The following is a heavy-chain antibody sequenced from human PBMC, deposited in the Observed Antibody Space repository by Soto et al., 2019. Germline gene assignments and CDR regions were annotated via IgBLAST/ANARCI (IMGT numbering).Heavy chain of an antibody. CDR2: ISDSSSTI. CDR1: GFTFNSHT. Sequence: EVQLVESGGGLVQPGGSLRLSCAASGFTFNSHTTNWVRQAPGKGLEWLSYISDSSSTIYYADSVKGRFTISRDNAKNSLYLQMNSLRAEDTAVYYCTRELAYWGQGTLVTVSS. J-gene: IGHJ4*02. V-gene: IGHV3-48*04. CDR3: TRELAY.